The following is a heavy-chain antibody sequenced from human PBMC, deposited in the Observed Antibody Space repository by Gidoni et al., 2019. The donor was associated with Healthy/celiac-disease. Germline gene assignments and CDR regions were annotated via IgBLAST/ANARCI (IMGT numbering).Heavy chain of an antibody. V-gene: IGHV1-18*01. J-gene: IGHJ3*02. D-gene: IGHD4-17*01. CDR1: GYPFTSFG. Sequence: QVQLVQSGAEVKKPGASVKVSCKASGYPFTSFGISWVRQAPGQGLEWMGWISAYNGNTNYAQKLQGRVTMTTDTSTSTAYMELRSLRSDDTAVYYCARDRERHDYGDPADAFDIWGQGTMVTVSS. CDR3: ARDRERHDYGDPADAFDI. CDR2: ISAYNGNT.